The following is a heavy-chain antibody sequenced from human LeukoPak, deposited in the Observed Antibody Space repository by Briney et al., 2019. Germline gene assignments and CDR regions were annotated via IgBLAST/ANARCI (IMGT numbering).Heavy chain of an antibody. CDR3: ARPHGLGVDY. Sequence: SETLSLTCAVYGGSFSGYYWSWIRQPPGKGLEWIGEINHSGSTNYNPSLKSRVTISVDTSKNQFSLKLSSVTAADTAVYYCARPHGLGVDYWGQGTLVTVSS. D-gene: IGHD3-16*01. CDR2: INHSGST. CDR1: GGSFSGYY. V-gene: IGHV4-34*01. J-gene: IGHJ4*02.